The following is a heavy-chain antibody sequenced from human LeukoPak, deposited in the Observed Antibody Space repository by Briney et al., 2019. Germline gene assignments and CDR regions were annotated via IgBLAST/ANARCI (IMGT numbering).Heavy chain of an antibody. CDR2: IKQDGSEK. J-gene: IGHJ4*02. CDR3: ARGDSSGWWGFDY. D-gene: IGHD6-19*01. Sequence: GGSRRLSCAASGFTFSSYSMSWVRQAPGKGLEWVANIKQDGSEKYYVDSVKGRFTISRENAKNSLFLQMNSLRAEDTAVYYCARGDSSGWWGFDYWGQGTLVAVSS. CDR1: GFTFSSYS. V-gene: IGHV3-7*01.